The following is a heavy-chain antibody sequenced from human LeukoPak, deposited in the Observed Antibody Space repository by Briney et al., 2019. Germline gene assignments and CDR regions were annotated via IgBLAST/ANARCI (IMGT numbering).Heavy chain of an antibody. V-gene: IGHV1-8*03. Sequence: ASVKVSCKASGYTFTSYDINWVRQATGKGLEWMGWMNPNSGNTGYAQKFQGRVTITRNTSISTASMELSSLRSEDTAVYYCASGNRFDDFWSGYWVGFDYWGQGTLVTVSS. CDR2: MNPNSGNT. J-gene: IGHJ4*02. CDR3: ASGNRFDDFWSGYWVGFDY. D-gene: IGHD3-3*01. CDR1: GYTFTSYD.